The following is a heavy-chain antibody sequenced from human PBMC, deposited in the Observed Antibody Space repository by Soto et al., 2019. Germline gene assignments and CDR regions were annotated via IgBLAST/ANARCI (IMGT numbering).Heavy chain of an antibody. CDR1: GFTFSSYA. CDR2: ISGSGGST. V-gene: IGHV3-23*01. CDR3: AKGAPGDYVWGSYRFGPNDGY. D-gene: IGHD3-16*02. Sequence: EVQLLESGGGLVQPGGSLRLSCAASGFTFSSYAMSWVRQAPGKGLEWVSAISGSGGSTYYADSVKGRFTISRDNSKNTLYLHMNSLRAEDTAVYYCAKGAPGDYVWGSYRFGPNDGYWGQGTLVTVSS. J-gene: IGHJ4*02.